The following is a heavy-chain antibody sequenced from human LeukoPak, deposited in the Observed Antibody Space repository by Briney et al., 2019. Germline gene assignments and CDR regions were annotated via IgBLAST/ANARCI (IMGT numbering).Heavy chain of an antibody. CDR1: GFTFSSYE. Sequence: GGSLRLSCAASGFTFSSYEMNWVRQAPGKGLEWVSSISSSSSYIYYADSVKGRFTISRDNAKNSLYLQMNSLRAEDTAVYYCASQIGDPYYFDYWGQGTLVTVSS. CDR3: ASQIGDPYYFDY. J-gene: IGHJ4*02. CDR2: ISSSSSYI. V-gene: IGHV3-21*01. D-gene: IGHD3-16*01.